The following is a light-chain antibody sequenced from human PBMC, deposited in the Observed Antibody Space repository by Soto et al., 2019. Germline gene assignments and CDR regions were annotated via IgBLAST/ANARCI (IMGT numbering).Light chain of an antibody. CDR3: QQYGGSPPIT. CDR2: GAS. Sequence: EVVLTQSPGTLSLSPGERATLSCRASQSVSSSNLAWYQQKPGQAPRLLIYGASSRATGIPDRFSGSGFGTDFTLTINRLEPEDFAVYYCQQYGGSPPITFGQGTRLEIK. CDR1: QSVSSSN. V-gene: IGKV3-20*01. J-gene: IGKJ5*01.